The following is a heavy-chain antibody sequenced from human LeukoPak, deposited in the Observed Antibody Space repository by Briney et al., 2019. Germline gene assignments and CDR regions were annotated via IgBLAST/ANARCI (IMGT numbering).Heavy chain of an antibody. J-gene: IGHJ5*02. Sequence: ASVKVSCKASGYTFTGYYMHWVRQMPGKGLEWMGIIYPGDSDTRYSPSFQGQVTISADKSISTAYLQWSSLKASDTAMYYCARVYDADNWFDPWGQGTLVTVSS. CDR2: IYPGDSDT. CDR3: ARVYDADNWFDP. CDR1: GYTFTGYY. D-gene: IGHD2/OR15-2a*01. V-gene: IGHV5-51*01.